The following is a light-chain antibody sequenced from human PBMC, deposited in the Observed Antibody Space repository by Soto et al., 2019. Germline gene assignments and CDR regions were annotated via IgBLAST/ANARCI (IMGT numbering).Light chain of an antibody. V-gene: IGLV2-14*03. J-gene: IGLJ1*01. Sequence: QSALTQPASVSGSPGQAVTISRTGTSRDVGGYNYVFWYQHHPGKAPKLMVFDVSNRPSGVSNRFSGSKSGNTASLTISGLQPEDEADYYCSSYTTSNTRQIVFGTGTKLTVL. CDR2: DVS. CDR1: SRDVGGYNY. CDR3: SSYTTSNTRQIV.